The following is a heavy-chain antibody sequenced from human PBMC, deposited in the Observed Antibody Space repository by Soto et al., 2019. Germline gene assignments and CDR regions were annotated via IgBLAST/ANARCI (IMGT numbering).Heavy chain of an antibody. Sequence: QVQLVQSGAEVKKPGSSVKVSCKASGGTFSSYAISWVRQAPGQGLEWMGGIIPIFGTANYAQKFQGRVTITADESTSTAYMELSSLRSEDTAVYYCAKLGRDERYYYDSSGYYLFDYWGQGTLVTVSS. CDR3: AKLGRDERYYYDSSGYYLFDY. V-gene: IGHV1-69*01. CDR2: IIPIFGTA. D-gene: IGHD3-22*01. J-gene: IGHJ4*02. CDR1: GGTFSSYA.